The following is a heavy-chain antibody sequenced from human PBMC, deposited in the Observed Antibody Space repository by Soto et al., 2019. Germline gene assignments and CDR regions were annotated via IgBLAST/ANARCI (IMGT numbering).Heavy chain of an antibody. J-gene: IGHJ4*02. CDR1: GFTFSNSW. V-gene: IGHV3-74*01. D-gene: IGHD3-10*01. CDR2: INSDGSTT. Sequence: GGSLRLSCAASGFTFSNSWMHWVRQAPGKGLVWVSYINSDGSTTTYADSVKGRFTISRDNAKNTVYLQITSLTAEDTAVYYCARDRSYITDYCGPAPLVTVSS. CDR3: ARDRSYITDY.